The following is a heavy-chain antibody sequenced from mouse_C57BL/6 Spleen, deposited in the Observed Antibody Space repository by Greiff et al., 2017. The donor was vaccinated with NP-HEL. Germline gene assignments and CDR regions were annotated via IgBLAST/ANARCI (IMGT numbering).Heavy chain of an antibody. D-gene: IGHD1-1*01. CDR1: GYAFSSSW. Sequence: QVQLKESGPELVKPGASVKISCKASGYAFSSSWMNWVKQRPGKGLEWIGRIYPGDGDTNYNGKFKGKATLTADKSSSTAYLQLSSLTSEDSAVYFCAAVTTVVATDFDYWGQGTTLTVSS. CDR3: AAVTTVVATDFDY. CDR2: IYPGDGDT. J-gene: IGHJ2*01. V-gene: IGHV1-82*01.